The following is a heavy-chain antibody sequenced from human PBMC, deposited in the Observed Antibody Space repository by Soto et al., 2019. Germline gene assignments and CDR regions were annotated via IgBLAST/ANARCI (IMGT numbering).Heavy chain of an antibody. CDR2: IIYNGGSA. Sequence: PGGSLRLSCSASGFTFSSYAMHWVRQAPGKGLEYVSSIIYNGGSAYFADSVRGRFTISRDNSKNTLSLQVSSLRVDDTAVYYCVKGQGPYYKYNAMDVWGQGTTVTVSS. V-gene: IGHV3-64D*08. J-gene: IGHJ6*02. CDR1: GFTFSSYA. CDR3: VKGQGPYYKYNAMDV. D-gene: IGHD1-26*01.